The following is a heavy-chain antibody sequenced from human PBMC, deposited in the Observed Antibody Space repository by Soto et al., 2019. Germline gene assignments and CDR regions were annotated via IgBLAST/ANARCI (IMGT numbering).Heavy chain of an antibody. CDR1: GGSISSGDYC. Sequence: SETLSLTCTVSGGSISSGDYCWSWIRQPPGKGLEWIGYIYYSGSTYYNPSLKSRVTISVDTSKNQFSLKLSSVTAADTAVYYCAREGSSSPQIDYWGQGTLVTASS. J-gene: IGHJ4*02. CDR2: IYYSGST. V-gene: IGHV4-30-4*01. D-gene: IGHD6-6*01. CDR3: AREGSSSPQIDY.